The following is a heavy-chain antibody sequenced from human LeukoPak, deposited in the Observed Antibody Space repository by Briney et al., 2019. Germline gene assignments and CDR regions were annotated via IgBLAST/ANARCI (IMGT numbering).Heavy chain of an antibody. D-gene: IGHD4-17*01. V-gene: IGHV1-2*02. CDR3: ARGHGDYVLYYFDY. J-gene: IGHJ4*02. Sequence: ASVKVSCKPSGYTFTAYYIHWVRQAPGQGLEWMGWINPNSGGTNYAQKFQGRVTMTRDTSISTAYMELSRLRSDDTAVYYCARGHGDYVLYYFDYWGQGTLVTVSS. CDR1: GYTFTAYY. CDR2: INPNSGGT.